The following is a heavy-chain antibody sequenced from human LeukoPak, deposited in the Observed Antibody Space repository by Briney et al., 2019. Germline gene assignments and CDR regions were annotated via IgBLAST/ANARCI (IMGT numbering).Heavy chain of an antibody. CDR3: AGIAAAAS. V-gene: IGHV3-30-3*01. CDR1: GFTFSSYA. J-gene: IGHJ5*02. CDR2: ISYDGSNK. Sequence: GGSLRLSCAASGFTFSSYAMHWVRQAPGKGLEWVAVISYDGSNKYYADSVKGRFTISRDNSKNTLYLQMNSLRAEDTAVYYCAGIAAAASWGQGTLVTVSS. D-gene: IGHD6-13*01.